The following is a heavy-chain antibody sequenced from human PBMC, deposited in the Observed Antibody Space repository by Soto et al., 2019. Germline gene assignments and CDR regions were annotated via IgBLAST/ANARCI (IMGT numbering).Heavy chain of an antibody. CDR2: MNPNSGNT. J-gene: IGHJ4*02. Sequence: QVQLVQGGAEVKKPGASVKVSCKASGYTFTSYDINWVRQATGQGLEWMGWMNPNSGNTGYAQKFQGRVTMTRNTSISTAYMELSSLRSEDTAVYYCARVGTTVTIEGLDYWGQGTLVTVSS. CDR1: GYTFTSYD. CDR3: ARVGTTVTIEGLDY. V-gene: IGHV1-8*01. D-gene: IGHD4-17*01.